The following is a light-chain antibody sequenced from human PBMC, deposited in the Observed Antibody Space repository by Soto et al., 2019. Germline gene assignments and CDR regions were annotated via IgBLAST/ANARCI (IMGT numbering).Light chain of an antibody. CDR3: PQSYSTLIFT. Sequence: DIKMTQSPSSLSASVGDRVTITCRASQSISSYLNWYQQKPGKAPKLLIYAASSLQSGVPSRFSGSGSGTEFTLIISSMQPEDFATYYCPQSYSTLIFTFGPGTKVDIK. J-gene: IGKJ3*01. V-gene: IGKV1-39*01. CDR2: AAS. CDR1: QSISSY.